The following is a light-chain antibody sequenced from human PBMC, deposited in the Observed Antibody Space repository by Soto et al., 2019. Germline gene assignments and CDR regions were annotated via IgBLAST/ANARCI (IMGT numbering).Light chain of an antibody. J-gene: IGKJ4*01. CDR1: QSVSSN. Sequence: EIVMTQSPATLSVSPGERAPLSCRARQSVSSNLAWYPQHPGQAPRLLIYGASTRATGIPARFSGSGSGTEFTLTISSLQSEDFAVYYCQQYAGSPPVTFGGGTKVDI. CDR3: QQYAGSPPVT. CDR2: GAS. V-gene: IGKV3-15*01.